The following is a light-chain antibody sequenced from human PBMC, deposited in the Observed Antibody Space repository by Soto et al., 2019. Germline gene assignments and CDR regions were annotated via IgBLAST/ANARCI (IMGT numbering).Light chain of an antibody. CDR1: QSISSY. CDR2: AAS. CDR3: QQSYSTVWT. J-gene: IGKJ1*01. Sequence: DLQMTQSPSSLSASVGDRVTITCRASQSISSYLNWYQQKPGKAPKLLIYAASSLQSGVPSRFSCSGSGTDFTLTISSLQPEDFATYYCQQSYSTVWTFGQGTKVEIK. V-gene: IGKV1-39*01.